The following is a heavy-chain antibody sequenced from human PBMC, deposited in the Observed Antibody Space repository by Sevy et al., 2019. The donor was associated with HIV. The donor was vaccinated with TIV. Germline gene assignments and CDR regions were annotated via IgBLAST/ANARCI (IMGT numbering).Heavy chain of an antibody. Sequence: SETLSLTCTVSGGSISSYYWSWIRQPPGKGLEWIGYISYSGSTNYNPSLKSRVTISVDTSKNQFSLKLSSVTAADTAVYYCARGRGHDFWSGLWYYYGMDVWGHGTTVTVSS. CDR3: ARGRGHDFWSGLWYYYGMDV. V-gene: IGHV4-59*01. CDR2: ISYSGST. J-gene: IGHJ6*02. CDR1: GGSISSYY. D-gene: IGHD3-3*01.